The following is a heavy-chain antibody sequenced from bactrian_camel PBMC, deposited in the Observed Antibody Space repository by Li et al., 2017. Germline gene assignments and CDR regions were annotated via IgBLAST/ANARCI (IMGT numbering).Heavy chain of an antibody. Sequence: HVQLVESGGDLVQPGGSLRLSCTASRSVTCMGWFRRVPGKEREGGASIYTTGSSHTWYKDSGKGRFTISRDNAKNTLYLQMNSLKPEDTATYYCAADFGPYCSGSYLARRANFEGQGTQVTVS. V-gene: IGHV3S54*01. CDR2: IYTTGSSHT. J-gene: IGHJ4*01. CDR1: RSVTC. D-gene: IGHD2*01.